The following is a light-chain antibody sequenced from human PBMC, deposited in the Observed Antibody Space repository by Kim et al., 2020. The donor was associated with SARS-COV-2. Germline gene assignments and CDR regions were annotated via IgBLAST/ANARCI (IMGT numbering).Light chain of an antibody. V-gene: IGLV6-57*03. CDR3: QSYNRENVL. Sequence: GKTVTTSGSRNSGNIDDNYVQWYQQRPGSVPTTVIYKDDQRPSGVSDRFSGSIDNSSNSASLTISGLRTEDEADYYCQSYNRENVLFGGGTQLTVL. J-gene: IGLJ2*01. CDR1: SGNIDDNY. CDR2: KDD.